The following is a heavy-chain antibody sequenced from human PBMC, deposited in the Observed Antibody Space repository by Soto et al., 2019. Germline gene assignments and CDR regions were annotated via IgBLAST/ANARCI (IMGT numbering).Heavy chain of an antibody. D-gene: IGHD6-19*01. CDR1: GFTFSSYG. CDR2: ISYDGSNK. J-gene: IGHJ4*02. CDR3: AKDPNASGWYGGVDY. Sequence: QVQLVESGGGVVQPGRSLRLSCAASGFTFSSYGMHWVRQAPGKGLEWVAVISYDGSNKYYADSVKGRFTISRDNSKNTLYLQMNSLRAEDTAVYYCAKDPNASGWYGGVDYWGQGTLVTVSS. V-gene: IGHV3-30*18.